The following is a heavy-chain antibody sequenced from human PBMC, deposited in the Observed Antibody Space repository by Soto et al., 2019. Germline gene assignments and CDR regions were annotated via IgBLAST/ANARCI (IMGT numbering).Heavy chain of an antibody. V-gene: IGHV3-64D*08. CDR2: INGNGGAT. J-gene: IGHJ4*02. CDR1: GFTFNNFA. Sequence: GGSLRLSCSPSGFTFNNFAMHWLRQAPGKGLEYVSSINGNGGATHYADSVKGRFTISRDNSKNILFLRMSSLRPEDTALYYCVKDYGRNWNYVFDFWGQGTLVTVSS. CDR3: VKDYGRNWNYVFDF. D-gene: IGHD1-7*01.